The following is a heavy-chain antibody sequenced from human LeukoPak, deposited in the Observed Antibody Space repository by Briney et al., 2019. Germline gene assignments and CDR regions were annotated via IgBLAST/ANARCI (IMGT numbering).Heavy chain of an antibody. D-gene: IGHD2-2*01. V-gene: IGHV4-34*01. CDR3: ARERIGDIVVVPAAGSFDY. J-gene: IGHJ4*02. Sequence: SETLSLTCAVYGGSFSGYYWSWIRQPPGKGLEWIGEINHSGSTNYNPSLKSRVTISVDTSKNLFSLKLSSVTAADTAVYYCARERIGDIVVVPAAGSFDYWGQGTLVTVSS. CDR2: INHSGST. CDR1: GGSFSGYY.